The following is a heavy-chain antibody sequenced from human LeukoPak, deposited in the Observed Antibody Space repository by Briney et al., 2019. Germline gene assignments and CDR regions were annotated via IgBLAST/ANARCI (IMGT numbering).Heavy chain of an antibody. CDR3: ARRNSGYDNFDY. CDR2: IYYSGST. D-gene: IGHD5-12*01. Sequence: PSETLSLTCTVPRGSLRSSSYYWGWIRQPPGKGLEWIGSIYYSGSTYYNPSLKSRVTLSVDTSKNQFSLKLSSVTAADTAIYYCARRNSGYDNFDYWGQGTLVTVSS. V-gene: IGHV4-39*01. CDR1: RGSLRSSSYY. J-gene: IGHJ4*02.